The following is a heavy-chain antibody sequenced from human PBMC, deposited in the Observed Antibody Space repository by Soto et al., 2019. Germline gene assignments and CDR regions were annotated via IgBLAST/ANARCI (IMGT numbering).Heavy chain of an antibody. Sequence: AGGSLRLSCAASGFTFSDYGMHWVRQAPGKGLEWVALIWYDGSKKYYAESVKGRFTISRDTSRNTVDLLMDSLRAEDTAVYFCARGFAHSSGTFDYWGQGTLVTVSS. CDR2: IWYDGSKK. V-gene: IGHV3-33*01. CDR3: ARGFAHSSGTFDY. D-gene: IGHD6-13*01. J-gene: IGHJ4*02. CDR1: GFTFSDYG.